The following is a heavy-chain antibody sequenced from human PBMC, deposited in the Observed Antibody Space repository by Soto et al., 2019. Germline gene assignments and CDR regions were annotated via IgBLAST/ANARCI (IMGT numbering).Heavy chain of an antibody. CDR3: DASAHPGYGGNIDY. V-gene: IGHV1-69*02. J-gene: IGHJ4*02. Sequence: QVQLVQSGAEVKKPGSSVKVSCKASGGTFSSYTISWVRQAPGQGLEWMGRIIPILGIANYAQKFQGRVTITADKATSTAYMELSSLGSEDTAVYYCDASAHPGYGGNIDYWGQGTLVTVSS. CDR1: GGTFSSYT. CDR2: IIPILGIA. D-gene: IGHD2-15*01.